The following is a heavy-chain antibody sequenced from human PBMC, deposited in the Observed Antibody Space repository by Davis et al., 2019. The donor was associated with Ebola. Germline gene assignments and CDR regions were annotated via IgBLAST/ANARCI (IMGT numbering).Heavy chain of an antibody. V-gene: IGHV3-33*01. CDR3: ARDHRTGVDFWSGSPGYYGMDV. D-gene: IGHD3-3*01. CDR2: IWYDGSNK. CDR1: GFTFSSYG. Sequence: GESLKISCAASGFTFSSYGMHWVRQAPGKGLEWVAVIWYDGSNKYYADSVKGRFTISRDNSKNTLYLQMNSLRAEDTAVYYYARDHRTGVDFWSGSPGYYGMDVWGQGTTVTVSS. J-gene: IGHJ6*02.